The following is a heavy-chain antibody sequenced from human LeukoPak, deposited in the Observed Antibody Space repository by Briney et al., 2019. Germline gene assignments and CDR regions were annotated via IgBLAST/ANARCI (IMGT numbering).Heavy chain of an antibody. CDR3: ARDPGRSSPPLDYYYYMDV. CDR1: GGTFSSYA. D-gene: IGHD2-2*01. CDR2: ILPIFGTA. Sequence: GASVKVSCQASGGTFSSYAISWVRPAAGQGLEWMGGILPIFGTANYAQKFQGRVTITTDESTSTAYMELSSLRSEDTAVYDCARDPGRSSPPLDYYYYMDVWGKGTTVTVSS. V-gene: IGHV1-69*05. J-gene: IGHJ6*03.